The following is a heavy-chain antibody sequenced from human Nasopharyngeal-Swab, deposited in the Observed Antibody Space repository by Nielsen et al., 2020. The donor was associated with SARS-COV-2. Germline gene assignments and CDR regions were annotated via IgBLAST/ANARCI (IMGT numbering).Heavy chain of an antibody. CDR1: GGSVSNYY. CDR2: IYNSGSS. J-gene: IGHJ6*02. Sequence: GSLRLSCTVSGGSVSNYYWSWIRQPPGKGLEWIAYIYNSGSSNYNPSLKSRLTISVDTARNQFSLKLTSVTAADTAVYYCARMEAVSYGGLDVWGQGTTVTVSS. V-gene: IGHV4-59*02. CDR3: ARMEAVSYGGLDV. D-gene: IGHD6-19*01.